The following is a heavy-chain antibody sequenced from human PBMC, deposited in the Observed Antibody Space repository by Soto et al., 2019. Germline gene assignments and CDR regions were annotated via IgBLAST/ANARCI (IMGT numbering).Heavy chain of an antibody. V-gene: IGHV4-59*01. CDR1: GGSISSYY. CDR3: ARVLKESSGWYFDY. Sequence: TLSLTCTVSGGSISSYYWSWIRQPPGKGLEWIGYIYYSGSTNYNPSLKSRVTISVDTSKNQFSLKLSSVTAADTAVYYCARVLKESSGWYFDYWGQGTLVTVSS. D-gene: IGHD6-19*01. CDR2: IYYSGST. J-gene: IGHJ4*02.